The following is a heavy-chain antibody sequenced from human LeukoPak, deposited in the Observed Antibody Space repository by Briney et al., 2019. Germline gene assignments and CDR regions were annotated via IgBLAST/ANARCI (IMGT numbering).Heavy chain of an antibody. J-gene: IGHJ4*02. Sequence: ASVKVSFKASGYTFTSNYIHWVRQAPGQGLEWMGMIYPRDGSTSYAQKFQGRVTMTRDTSTSTVYMELSSLRSEDTAVYYCARDHVGAIDYWGQGTLVTVSS. V-gene: IGHV1-46*01. CDR2: IYPRDGST. CDR1: GYTFTSNY. CDR3: ARDHVGAIDY. D-gene: IGHD1-26*01.